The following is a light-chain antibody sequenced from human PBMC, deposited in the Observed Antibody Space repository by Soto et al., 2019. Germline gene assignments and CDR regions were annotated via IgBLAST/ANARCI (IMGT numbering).Light chain of an antibody. V-gene: IGLV2-11*01. CDR3: ATWDSALSAGV. CDR2: DVT. J-gene: IGLJ3*02. Sequence: QSALTQPRSVSGSPGQSVTVSCTGTSSDVGGYNYVSWYQQHPGKAPKRIIYDVTKRPSGVPDRFSGSKSGTSATLTITGLQTGDEADYYCATWDSALSAGVFGGGTKVTVL. CDR1: SSDVGGYNY.